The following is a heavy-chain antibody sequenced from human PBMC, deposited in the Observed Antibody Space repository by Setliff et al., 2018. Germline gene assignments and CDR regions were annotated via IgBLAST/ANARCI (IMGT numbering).Heavy chain of an antibody. J-gene: IGHJ4*02. CDR3: ARGRNIAARLLDS. CDR2: INHREST. V-gene: IGHV4-34*01. D-gene: IGHD6-6*01. CDR1: GGTFSDYY. Sequence: SETLSLTCAAYGGTFSDYYWTWIRQPPGKGLEWIGEINHRESTNYNPSLKSRATISIDTSKDQFSLKLISMSAADTAVYFCARGRNIAARLLDSWGQGALVTVSS.